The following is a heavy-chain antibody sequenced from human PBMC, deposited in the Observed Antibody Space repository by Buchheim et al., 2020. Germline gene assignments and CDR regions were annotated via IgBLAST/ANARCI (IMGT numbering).Heavy chain of an antibody. D-gene: IGHD2-2*02. V-gene: IGHV1-46*01. Sequence: QVQLVQSGAEVKKPGASVKVSCKASGYTFTSYYMHWVRQAPGQGLEWMGIINPSGGSTSYAQKFQGRVTMTRDTSTSPVYMELSSLRSEDTAVYYCARGYCSSTSCYIGYYYYYYMDVWGKGTT. CDR2: INPSGGST. CDR3: ARGYCSSTSCYIGYYYYYYMDV. CDR1: GYTFTSYY. J-gene: IGHJ6*03.